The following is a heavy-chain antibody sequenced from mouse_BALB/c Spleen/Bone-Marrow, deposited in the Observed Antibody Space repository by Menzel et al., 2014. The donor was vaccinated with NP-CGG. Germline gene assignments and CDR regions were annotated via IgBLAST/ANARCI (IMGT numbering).Heavy chain of an antibody. CDR1: GFTFTDYY. J-gene: IGHJ4*01. CDR2: IRNKAYGYTT. V-gene: IGHV7-3*02. CDR3: ARFPMDY. Sequence: EVKLMESGGGLVQPGGSLRLSCTTSGFTFTDYYMSWVRQPPGKALEWFAFIRNKAYGYTTEYSASVRGRFTISRDNSQSILYLQMNTLRAEDSATYYCARFPMDYWGQGTSVTVSS.